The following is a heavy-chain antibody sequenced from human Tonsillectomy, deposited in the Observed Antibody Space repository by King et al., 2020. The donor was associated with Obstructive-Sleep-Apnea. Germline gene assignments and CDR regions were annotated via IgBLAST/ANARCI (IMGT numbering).Heavy chain of an antibody. CDR2: ISYDGSNK. V-gene: IGHV3-30*04. Sequence: VQLVESGGGVVQPGRSLRLSCAASGFTFSSYAMHWVRQAPGKGLEWVAVISYDGSNKYYADSVKGRFTISRDNSKNTLYLKMNSLRAEDTAVYYCARDERPYCSGGSCPFDYWGQGTLVTVSS. D-gene: IGHD2-15*01. J-gene: IGHJ4*02. CDR1: GFTFSSYA. CDR3: ARDERPYCSGGSCPFDY.